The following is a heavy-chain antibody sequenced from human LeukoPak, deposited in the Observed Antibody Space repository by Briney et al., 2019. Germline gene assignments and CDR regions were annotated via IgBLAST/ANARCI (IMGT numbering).Heavy chain of an antibody. Sequence: GGSLRLSCAASGFILSSNYMSWVRQAPGKGLEWVSVIYSGGSTYYADSVKGRCTISRDNSKNTLYLQMNSLRAEDTAVYYCARDPGGYFDYWGQGTLVTVSS. D-gene: IGHD1-26*01. CDR2: IYSGGST. J-gene: IGHJ4*02. CDR1: GFILSSNY. V-gene: IGHV3-66*01. CDR3: ARDPGGYFDY.